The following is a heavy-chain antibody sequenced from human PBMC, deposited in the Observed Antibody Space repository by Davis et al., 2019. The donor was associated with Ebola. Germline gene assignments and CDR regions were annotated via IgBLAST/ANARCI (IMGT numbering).Heavy chain of an antibody. CDR3: ARVVLRYFDWLFFPNWFDP. CDR2: IYHSGST. J-gene: IGHJ5*02. Sequence: MPSETLSLTCTVSGYSISSGYYWGWIRQPPGKGLEWIGSIYHSGSTYYNPSLKSRVTISVDTSKNQFSLKLSSVTAADTAVYYCARVVLRYFDWLFFPNWFDPWGQGTLVTVSS. D-gene: IGHD3-9*01. V-gene: IGHV4-38-2*02. CDR1: GYSISSGYY.